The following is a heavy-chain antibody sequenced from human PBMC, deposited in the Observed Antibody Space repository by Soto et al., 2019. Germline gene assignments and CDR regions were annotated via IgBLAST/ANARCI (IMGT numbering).Heavy chain of an antibody. D-gene: IGHD3-10*01. V-gene: IGHV1-69*02. Sequence: QVQLVQSGAEVKKPGSSVKVSCTASGGTFSSYSISWVRQAPGQGLEWMGRIIPILGITDYAQKYQGRITITSDKSTSTANTELSNLRSEDTAAYYGARGEVPLTLVREAHNWFDPWGQGTLVTVSS. J-gene: IGHJ5*02. CDR2: IIPILGIT. CDR1: GGTFSSYS. CDR3: ARGEVPLTLVREAHNWFDP.